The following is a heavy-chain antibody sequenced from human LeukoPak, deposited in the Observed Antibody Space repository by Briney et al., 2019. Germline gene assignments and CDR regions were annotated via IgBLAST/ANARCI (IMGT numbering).Heavy chain of an antibody. V-gene: IGHV3-21*01. CDR3: ARVKDYYDSSGGY. CDR2: ISSSSSYI. Sequence: GGSLRLSCAASGFTFSSYDMNWVRQAPGKGLEWVSSISSSSSYIYYADSVKGRFTISRDNAKNLLYLQMNSLRAEDTAVYYCARVKDYYDSSGGYWGQGTLVTVSS. D-gene: IGHD3-22*01. J-gene: IGHJ4*02. CDR1: GFTFSSYD.